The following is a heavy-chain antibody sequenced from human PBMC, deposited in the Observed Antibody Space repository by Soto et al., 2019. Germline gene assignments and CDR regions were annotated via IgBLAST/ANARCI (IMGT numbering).Heavy chain of an antibody. J-gene: IGHJ4*02. CDR3: ARGGIGWKGFYY. CDR1: GFMFDTYA. D-gene: IGHD6-19*01. Sequence: EVKLLASGGGLVQPGGSLRLSCAASGFMFDTYAMSWVRMAPGKGLEWVSGMSSSGGTSYYADSVKGRFTISRDNPKNTLHLQIYRLRAEDTALYYCARGGIGWKGFYYWGQGTMVTVSS. V-gene: IGHV3-23*01. CDR2: MSSSGGTS.